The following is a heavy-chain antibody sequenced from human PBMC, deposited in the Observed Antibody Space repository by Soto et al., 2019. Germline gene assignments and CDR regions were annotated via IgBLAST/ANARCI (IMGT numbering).Heavy chain of an antibody. D-gene: IGHD3-16*01. V-gene: IGHV3-15*07. J-gene: IGHJ4*02. CDR2: IKSGTDGGTA. CDR1: GFSFKDAW. CDR3: TSFSQLRGRLFDS. Sequence: EVQLVESGGGFVESGGSLRLSCAASGFSFKDAWMTWVRQAPGKGLEWVGRIKSGTDGGTADYGASVKGRFTMSRDDSKDTLYLHMDGLKREDTGVYYCTSFSQLRGRLFDSWGPGTQVNVSS.